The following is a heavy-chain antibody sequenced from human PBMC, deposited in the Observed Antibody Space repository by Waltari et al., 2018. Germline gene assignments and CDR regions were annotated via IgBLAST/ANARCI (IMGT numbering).Heavy chain of an antibody. CDR2: MNPNTGNT. CDR3: ARRPPGGDSSSFQH. CDR1: GYTFTTYD. Sequence: QVQLVQSGAEVKKPGASVKVSCKASGYTFTTYDITWVRQATGQGLEWMGWMNPNTGNTGYAQKFQGRLSITRDPSISTVYMELTSLRSDDTAVYYCARRPPGGDSSSFQHWGQGTLVTVSS. D-gene: IGHD6-19*01. V-gene: IGHV1-8*03. J-gene: IGHJ1*01.